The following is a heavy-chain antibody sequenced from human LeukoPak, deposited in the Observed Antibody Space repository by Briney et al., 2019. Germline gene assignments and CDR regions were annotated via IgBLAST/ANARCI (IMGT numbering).Heavy chain of an antibody. D-gene: IGHD1-1*01. V-gene: IGHV4-34*01. J-gene: IGHJ4*02. CDR1: GGSFSGYY. CDR2: INHSGST. Sequence: PSETLSLTCAVYGGSFSGYYWSWIRQPPGKGLEWIGHINHSGSTNYNPSLKSRLTISVDTSKNQFSLKLSSVTAADTAVYYCARDWSHWGQGTLVTVSS. CDR3: ARDWSH.